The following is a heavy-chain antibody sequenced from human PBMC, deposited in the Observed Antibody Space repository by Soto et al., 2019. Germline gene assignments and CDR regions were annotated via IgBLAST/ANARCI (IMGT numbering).Heavy chain of an antibody. CDR3: AKPYQGWYYYYGMDV. J-gene: IGHJ6*02. CDR2: ISYDGSNK. Sequence: PGGSLRLSCSASGFTFSSYAMHWIRQAPGKGLEWVALISYDGSNKYYADSVKGRFTISRDNSKNTLYLQMNSLRAEDTAVYYYAKPYQGWYYYYGMDVWGQGTTVTVSS. CDR1: GFTFSSYA. V-gene: IGHV3-30*18. D-gene: IGHD2-2*01.